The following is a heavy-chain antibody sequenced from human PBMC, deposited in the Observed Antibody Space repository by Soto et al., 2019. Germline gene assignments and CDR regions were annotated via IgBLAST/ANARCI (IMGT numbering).Heavy chain of an antibody. CDR1: GYTFTHYA. CDR3: ARGLAADGA. V-gene: IGHV1-3*01. Sequence: QVQLVQSGAEVKKPGASVKVSCTASGYTFTHYAIHWVRHAPGQRLEWMGFINAGSGITKYSQTFQGRLTFTKDTSASTAYMDLSSLRSEDTAIYYCARGLAADGAWGQGTLVTVSS. D-gene: IGHD6-13*01. J-gene: IGHJ5*02. CDR2: INAGSGIT.